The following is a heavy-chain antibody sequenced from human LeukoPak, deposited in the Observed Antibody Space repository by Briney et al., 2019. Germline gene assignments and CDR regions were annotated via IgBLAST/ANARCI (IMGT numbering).Heavy chain of an antibody. CDR1: GGSISSYY. J-gene: IGHJ4*02. Sequence: SETLSLTCTVSGGSISSYYWSWIRQPPGKGLEWIGYIYYTGSTHFNPSLKSRVTISVDTSKNQFSLKLSSVTAADTAVYYCARSYGSGSYFESWGQGTLVTVSS. CDR2: IYYTGST. CDR3: ARSYGSGSYFES. V-gene: IGHV4-59*01. D-gene: IGHD3-10*01.